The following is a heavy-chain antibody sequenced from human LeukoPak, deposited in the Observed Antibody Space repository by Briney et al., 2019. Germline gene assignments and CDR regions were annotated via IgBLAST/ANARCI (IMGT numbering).Heavy chain of an antibody. CDR2: INHSGST. CDR3: ARHLRYFDWLFDY. J-gene: IGHJ4*02. D-gene: IGHD3-9*01. V-gene: IGHV4-34*01. Sequence: PSETLSLTCAVYGGSFSGYYWSWIRQPPGKGLEWIGEINHSGSTNYNPSLKSRVTISVDTSKNQFSLKLSSVTAADTAVYYCARHLRYFDWLFDYWGQGTPVTVSS. CDR1: GGSFSGYY.